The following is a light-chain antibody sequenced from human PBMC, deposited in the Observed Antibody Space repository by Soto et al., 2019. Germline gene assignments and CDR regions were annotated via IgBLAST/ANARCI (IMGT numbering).Light chain of an antibody. CDR3: QQYGRSPFT. CDR1: QSVSSNY. J-gene: IGKJ3*01. Sequence: EIVMAQSPFTRSFSPVETSTLSVIASQSVSSNYVAWFHQKPGQAPRLLIYGASSRATGVPDRFSASGSGTDFTLPISRLEPEDFAVYYCQQYGRSPFTFGPGTKVDI. CDR2: GAS. V-gene: IGKV3-20*01.